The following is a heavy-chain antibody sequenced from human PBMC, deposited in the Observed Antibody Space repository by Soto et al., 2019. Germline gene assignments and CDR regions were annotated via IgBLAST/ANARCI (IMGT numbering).Heavy chain of an antibody. J-gene: IGHJ4*02. D-gene: IGHD6-13*01. V-gene: IGHV1-69*01. CDR2: IIPYYNTL. CDR1: EGTFNSYA. CDR3: ASGASSWYPYFFDS. Sequence: QAQVVQSGAEVRKPGSSVKLSCKASEGTFNSYAIAWVRQAPGQGLEWMGGIIPYYNTLNYAQKFQDRVTIPADDSTNTVDMELSSLRSDDTAVYFCASGASSWYPYFFDSWAQGTLVTVSS.